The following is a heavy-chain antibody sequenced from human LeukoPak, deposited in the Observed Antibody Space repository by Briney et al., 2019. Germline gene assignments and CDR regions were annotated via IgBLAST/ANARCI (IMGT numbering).Heavy chain of an antibody. V-gene: IGHV1-18*01. CDR2: ISACSGDT. Sequence: ASVKVCCKASGYTFTSYGISWVRQAPGQGLEWMGWISACSGDTNYAQKLQGRVTMTTDTSTSTAYMELRSLRSDDTAVYYCARDGPTTITLIVVVNTRSSPDLDYWGQGTLVTVSS. J-gene: IGHJ4*02. CDR1: GYTFTSYG. D-gene: IGHD3-22*01. CDR3: ARDGPTTITLIVVVNTRSSPDLDY.